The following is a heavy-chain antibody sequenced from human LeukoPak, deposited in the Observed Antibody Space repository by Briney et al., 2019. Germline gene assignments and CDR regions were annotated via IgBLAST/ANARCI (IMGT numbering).Heavy chain of an antibody. D-gene: IGHD6-19*01. CDR3: AKLPGRVGTVASDY. J-gene: IGHJ4*02. V-gene: IGHV3-30*18. CDR2: ISYDGSNK. CDR1: GFTFSSYG. Sequence: GGSLRLSCAASGFTFSSYGMHWVRQAPGKGLEWVAVISYDGSNKYYADSVKGRFTISRDNSKNTLYPQMNSLRAEDTAVYYCAKLPGRVGTVASDYWGQGTLVTVSS.